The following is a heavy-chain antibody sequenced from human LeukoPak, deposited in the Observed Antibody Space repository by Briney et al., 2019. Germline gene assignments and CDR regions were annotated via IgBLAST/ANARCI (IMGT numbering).Heavy chain of an antibody. D-gene: IGHD3-9*01. J-gene: IGHJ4*02. CDR1: GFTFGDYS. CDR3: SREIRYFDWFQADY. CDR2: IRSKAYGGTA. Sequence: GGSLRLSCSASGFTFGDYSMSWFCQAPGKGLEWVGFIRSKAYGGTAEYAASVKGRFTISGDDSESIAYLQMDSLKTEDTAVYYCSREIRYFDWFQADYWGQGTLVTVSS. V-gene: IGHV3-49*03.